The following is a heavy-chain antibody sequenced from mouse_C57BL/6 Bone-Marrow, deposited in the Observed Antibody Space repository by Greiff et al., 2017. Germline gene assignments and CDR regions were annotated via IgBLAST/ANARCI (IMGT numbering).Heavy chain of an antibody. Sequence: DVQLQESGPGLVKPSQSLSLTCSVTGYSITSGYYWTWIRQFPGNKLEWMGYISYDGSNNYNPSLKNRISITRDTSKNQFFLKLNSVSTEDTATYYCARSGSRDYAMDYWGQGTSVTVSS. V-gene: IGHV3-6*01. CDR1: GYSITSGYY. CDR3: ARSGSRDYAMDY. D-gene: IGHD1-1*01. CDR2: ISYDGSN. J-gene: IGHJ4*01.